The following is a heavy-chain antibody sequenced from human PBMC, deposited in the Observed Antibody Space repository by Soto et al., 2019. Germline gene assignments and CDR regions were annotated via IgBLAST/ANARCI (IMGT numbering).Heavy chain of an antibody. Sequence: GGSLRLSCAASGFTFSSYAMSWVRQAPGKGLEWVSAISGSGGSTYYADSVKGRFTISRDNSKNTLYLQMNSLRAEDTAVYYCAKGHYDFWSGSPFYFDYWGQGTLVTVSS. D-gene: IGHD3-3*01. CDR3: AKGHYDFWSGSPFYFDY. CDR1: GFTFSSYA. CDR2: ISGSGGST. V-gene: IGHV3-23*01. J-gene: IGHJ4*02.